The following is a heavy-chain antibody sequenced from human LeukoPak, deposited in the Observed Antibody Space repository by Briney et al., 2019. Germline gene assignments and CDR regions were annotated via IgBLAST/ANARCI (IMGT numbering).Heavy chain of an antibody. D-gene: IGHD3-22*01. J-gene: IGHJ5*02. Sequence: ASVKVSCKASGYTFTGYYMHWVRRAPGQGLEWMGWINPNSGGTNYAQKFQGRVTMTRDTSISTAYMELSRLRSDDTAVYYCARDLKARGLGDSSGYSWFDPWGQGTLVTVSS. CDR1: GYTFTGYY. CDR3: ARDLKARGLGDSSGYSWFDP. CDR2: INPNSGGT. V-gene: IGHV1-2*02.